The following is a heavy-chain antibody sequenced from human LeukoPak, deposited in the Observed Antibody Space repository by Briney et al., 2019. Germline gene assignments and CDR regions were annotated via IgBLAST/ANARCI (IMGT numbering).Heavy chain of an antibody. D-gene: IGHD6-6*01. CDR1: GFTFDDYA. Sequence: GRSLRLSCAASGFTFDDYAMHWVWQAPGKGLEWVSGISWNSGSIGYADSVKGRFTISRDNAKNSLYLQMNSLRAEDTASYYCAKDIGYSSSGVDYWGQGTLVTVSS. CDR2: ISWNSGSI. V-gene: IGHV3-9*01. CDR3: AKDIGYSSSGVDY. J-gene: IGHJ4*02.